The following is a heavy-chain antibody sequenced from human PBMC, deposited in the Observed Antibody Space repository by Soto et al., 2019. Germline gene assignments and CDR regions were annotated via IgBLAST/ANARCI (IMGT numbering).Heavy chain of an antibody. D-gene: IGHD2-2*01. J-gene: IGHJ3*02. CDR2: IIPIFGTA. CDR1: GGTFSSYA. CDR3: ASDIRPDIVVVPPARGNPFDI. Sequence: SVKVSCKASGGTFSSYAISWVRQAPGQGLEWMGGIIPIFGTANYAQKFQGRVTITADESTSTAYMELSSLRSEDTAVYYCASDIRPDIVVVPPARGNPFDIWGQGTMVTLSS. V-gene: IGHV1-69*13.